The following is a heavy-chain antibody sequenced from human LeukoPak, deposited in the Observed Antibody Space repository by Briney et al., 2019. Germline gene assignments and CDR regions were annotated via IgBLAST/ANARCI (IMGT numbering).Heavy chain of an antibody. CDR2: ISYDGSNE. Sequence: GGSLRLSCAASGFTFSSYGMNWVRQAPGQGLEWVAVISYDGSNEYYADSVKGRFTIPRDNSQNTLYLQMNSLRAEDTAVYYCAKVARYSYGPNYYYGMDVWGQGTTVTVSS. CDR3: AKVARYSYGPNYYYGMDV. CDR1: GFTFSSYG. D-gene: IGHD5-18*01. J-gene: IGHJ6*02. V-gene: IGHV3-30*18.